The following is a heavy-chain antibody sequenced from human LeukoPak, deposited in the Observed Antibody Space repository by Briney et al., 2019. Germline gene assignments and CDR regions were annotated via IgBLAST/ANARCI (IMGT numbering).Heavy chain of an antibody. CDR2: ISGSGGST. V-gene: IGHV3-23*01. J-gene: IGHJ4*02. CDR3: AKDRPIVVVPAVYFDY. Sequence: GGSLRLSCAASGFTFSSYAMSWVRQAPGKRLEWVSAISGSGGSTYYADSVKGRFTISRDNSKNTLYLQMNSLRAEDTAVYYCAKDRPIVVVPAVYFDYWGQGTLVTVSS. CDR1: GFTFSSYA. D-gene: IGHD2-2*01.